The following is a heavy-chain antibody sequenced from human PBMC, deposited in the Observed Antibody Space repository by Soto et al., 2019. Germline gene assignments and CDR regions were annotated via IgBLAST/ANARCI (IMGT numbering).Heavy chain of an antibody. CDR1: WGYCVDFC. V-gene: IGHV4-34*01. CDR3: ARGPTSWYCGLDY. CDR2: INHSGST. J-gene: IGHJ4*02. Sequence: LVIQCVSWGVVWGYCVDFCCSRIRQPTGKGLEWIGEINHSGSTNYNPSLKSRVTISVDTSKNQFSLKLSSVTAADTSVYYSARGPTSWYCGLDYWGQGTLVTVSS. D-gene: IGHD6-13*01.